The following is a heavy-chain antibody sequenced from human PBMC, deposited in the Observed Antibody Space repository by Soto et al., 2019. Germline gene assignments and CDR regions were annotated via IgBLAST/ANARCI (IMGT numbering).Heavy chain of an antibody. CDR2: ISGSGGST. CDR3: AKGNSVDGNFFDY. Sequence: GGSLRLSCAASGFTFSSYAMSWVRQAPGKGLEWVSAISGSGGSTYYADSVKGRFTISRDNSKNTLYLQMNSLRAEDTAVYYGAKGNSVDGNFFDYWGQGTLVTVSS. CDR1: GFTFSSYA. V-gene: IGHV3-23*01. J-gene: IGHJ4*02. D-gene: IGHD6-19*01.